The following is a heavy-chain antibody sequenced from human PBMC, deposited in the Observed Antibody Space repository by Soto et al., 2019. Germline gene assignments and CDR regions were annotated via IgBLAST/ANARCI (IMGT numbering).Heavy chain of an antibody. CDR2: ISYDGSTK. CDR3: AKDVGRSYDYRYYYYGMDV. Sequence: GGSLRLSCAASGVTFISYGMHWVRQAPGKGLEWVAVISYDGSTKYYADSVKGRFTISRDNSKNTLSLQMNSLRAEDTAVYYCAKDVGRSYDYRYYYYGMDVWGQGTTVTVSS. V-gene: IGHV3-30*18. D-gene: IGHD5-18*01. CDR1: GVTFISYG. J-gene: IGHJ6*02.